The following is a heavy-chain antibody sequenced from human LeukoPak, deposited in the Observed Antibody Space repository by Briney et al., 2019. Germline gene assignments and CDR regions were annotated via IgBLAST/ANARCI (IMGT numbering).Heavy chain of an antibody. Sequence: ASVKVSCKASGYTFTSYGIGWVRQAPGQGLEWMGWISAYNGNTNYAQKLQGRVTMTTDTSTSTAYMELRSLRSDDTAVYYCARVDYGDYPSGYWGQGTLVTVSS. V-gene: IGHV1-18*01. J-gene: IGHJ4*02. CDR1: GYTFTSYG. CDR2: ISAYNGNT. CDR3: ARVDYGDYPSGY. D-gene: IGHD4-17*01.